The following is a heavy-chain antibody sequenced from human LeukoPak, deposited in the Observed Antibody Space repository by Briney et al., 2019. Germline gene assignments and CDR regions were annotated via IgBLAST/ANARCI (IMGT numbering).Heavy chain of an antibody. CDR2: VNLQGST. CDR3: ARERGPYRPLDY. V-gene: IGHV4-4*02. J-gene: IGHJ4*02. Sequence: SETLSLTCGVSGGSITNTNYWTWVRQPPGKGLEWIGEVNLQGSTNYNPSLMGRVAISVDKSENHISLQLTSVTAADTAVYYCARERGPYRPLDYSGQGTLVTVSS. CDR1: GGSITNTNY.